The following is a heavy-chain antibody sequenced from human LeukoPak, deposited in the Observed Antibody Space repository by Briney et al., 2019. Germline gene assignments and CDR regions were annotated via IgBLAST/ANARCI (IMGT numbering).Heavy chain of an antibody. CDR2: INHSGST. CDR3: AANSADYNTLGSSYKV. CDR1: GGSFSGYY. J-gene: IGHJ4*02. V-gene: IGHV4-34*01. D-gene: IGHD3-10*01. Sequence: SETLSLTCAVYGGSFSGYYWSWTRQPPGKGLEWIGEINHSGSTNYNPSLKSRVTISVDTSKNQFSLKLSSVTAADTAVFYCAANSADYNTLGSSYKVWGQGTLVTVSS.